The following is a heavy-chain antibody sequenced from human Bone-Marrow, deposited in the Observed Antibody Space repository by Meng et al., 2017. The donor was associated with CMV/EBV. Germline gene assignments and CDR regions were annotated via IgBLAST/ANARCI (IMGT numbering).Heavy chain of an antibody. CDR2: ISYDGSHE. Sequence: GESLKISCVASGFTFSSFAMHWVRQAPGKGLEWVAVISYDGSHEHYADSVEGRFTISRDNSKNTLYLQMNSLRVEDTAVYYCARDLGSRYFDGLLYGMDFWGQGTTVTVSS. CDR1: GFTFSSFA. D-gene: IGHD3-9*01. V-gene: IGHV3-30*04. CDR3: ARDLGSRYFDGLLYGMDF. J-gene: IGHJ6*02.